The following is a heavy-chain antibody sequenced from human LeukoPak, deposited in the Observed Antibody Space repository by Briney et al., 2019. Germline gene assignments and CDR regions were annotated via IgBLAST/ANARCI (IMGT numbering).Heavy chain of an antibody. Sequence: PSETLSLTCAVSGGSISSSNWWSWVRQPPGKGLEWIGEIYHSGSTNYNPSLKSRVTISVDTSKNQFSLKVNSVTAADTAVYFCARARLGSGSSRGGYYFDYWGQGTLVTVSS. CDR1: GGSISSSNW. V-gene: IGHV4-4*02. CDR2: IYHSGST. CDR3: ARARLGSGSSRGGYYFDY. D-gene: IGHD3-10*01. J-gene: IGHJ4*02.